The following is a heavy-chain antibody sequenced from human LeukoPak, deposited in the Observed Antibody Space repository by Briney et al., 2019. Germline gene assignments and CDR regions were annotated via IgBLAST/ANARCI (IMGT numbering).Heavy chain of an antibody. CDR1: GFTFSSYA. J-gene: IGHJ4*02. CDR3: AKVTGGDMITYGGLDY. Sequence: GGSLRLSCAASGFTFSSYAMSWVRQAPGKGLEWVSAISGNGEITYYTDSVKGRFTISRDNPKNTLYLQMNSQGAEDTAVYYCAKVTGGDMITYGGLDYWGQGTLVTVSS. V-gene: IGHV3-23*01. D-gene: IGHD3-16*01. CDR2: ISGNGEIT.